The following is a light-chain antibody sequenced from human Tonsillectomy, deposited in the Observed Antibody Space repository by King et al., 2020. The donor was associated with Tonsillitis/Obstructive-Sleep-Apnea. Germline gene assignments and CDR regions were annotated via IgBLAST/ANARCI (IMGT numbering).Light chain of an antibody. CDR3: QQGESVANI. J-gene: IGKJ5*01. V-gene: IGKV1D-12*01. Sequence: SLQTGVPSRFSGSGSGTDFTLTISSLQPEDFATYYCQQGESVANIFGQGTR.